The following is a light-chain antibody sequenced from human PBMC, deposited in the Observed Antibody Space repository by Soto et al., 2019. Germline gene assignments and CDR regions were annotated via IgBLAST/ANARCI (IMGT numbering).Light chain of an antibody. CDR3: MQGAHWPWT. CDR2: QVS. CDR1: QSPVYSDGITY. V-gene: IGKV2-30*01. Sequence: DVVTTQSPLSLPVTLGQPASISCKSSQSPVYSDGITYLNWFQQRPGQSPRRLIYQVSNRDSGVPDRFSGSGSGTDFTLKISRVEAEDVGFYYCMQGAHWPWTFGQGTKVEIK. J-gene: IGKJ1*01.